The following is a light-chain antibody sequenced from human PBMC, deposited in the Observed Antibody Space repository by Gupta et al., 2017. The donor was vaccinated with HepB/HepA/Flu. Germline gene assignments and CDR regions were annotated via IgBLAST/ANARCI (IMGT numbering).Light chain of an antibody. CDR1: SSNIGAGYD. Sequence: QSVLTQPPSVSGAQGKRVPIPSPGRSSNIGAGYDVHWYQQLPGTAPKLLIYGNSNRPSGVPDRFSGSKSGTSASLAITGLQAEDEADYYCQSYDSSLSGSVFGGGTKLTVL. CDR2: GNS. J-gene: IGLJ3*02. V-gene: IGLV1-40*01. CDR3: QSYDSSLSGSV.